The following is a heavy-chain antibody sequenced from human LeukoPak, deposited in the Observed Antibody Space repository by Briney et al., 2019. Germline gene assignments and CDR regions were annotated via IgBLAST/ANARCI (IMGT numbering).Heavy chain of an antibody. CDR3: ARLRGGSRSPDY. D-gene: IGHD1-14*01. Sequence: PSETLSLTCTVSGDSITSSSYYWGWIRQPPGKGLEWIGSIYYSGSTYYNPSLKSRVTISVDTSKSQFSLKLSSVTAADTAVYYCARLRGGSRSPDYWGRGTLVTVSS. CDR1: GDSITSSSYY. J-gene: IGHJ4*02. CDR2: IYYSGST. V-gene: IGHV4-39*01.